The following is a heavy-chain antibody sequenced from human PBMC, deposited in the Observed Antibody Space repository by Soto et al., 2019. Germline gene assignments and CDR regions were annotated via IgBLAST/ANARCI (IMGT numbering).Heavy chain of an antibody. CDR3: ASSYDYIWGRPLGYFDY. CDR2: ISAYNGNT. CDR1: GYTFTSYG. D-gene: IGHD3-16*01. J-gene: IGHJ4*02. V-gene: IGHV1-18*01. Sequence: ASVKVSCKASGYTFTSYGISWVRQAPGQGLEWMGWISAYNGNTNYAQKLQGRATMTTDTSTSTAYMELRSLRSDDTAVYYCASSYDYIWGRPLGYFDYWGQGTLVTVSS.